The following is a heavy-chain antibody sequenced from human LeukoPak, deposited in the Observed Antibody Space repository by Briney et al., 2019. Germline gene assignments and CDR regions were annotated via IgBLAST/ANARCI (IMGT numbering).Heavy chain of an antibody. CDR1: GXTFSSYG. CDR2: ISYDGSNK. CDR3: AKDITAALGSH. D-gene: IGHD1-26*01. Sequence: GGSLRLSCAASGXTFSSYGMEWVRQAPGKGLEWVAFISYDGSNKYYADSVKGRFTVSRDNAKNTLYLQMNSLRAEDTAVYYCAKDITAALGSHWGQGTLVTVSS. V-gene: IGHV3-30*18. J-gene: IGHJ4*02.